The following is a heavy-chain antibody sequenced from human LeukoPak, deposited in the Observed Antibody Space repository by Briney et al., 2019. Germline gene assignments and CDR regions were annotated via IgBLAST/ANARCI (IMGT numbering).Heavy chain of an antibody. CDR3: ASAHSSSSVYFDY. CDR2: IYYSGST. J-gene: IGHJ4*02. V-gene: IGHV4-59*08. Sequence: PSDTLSLTCTVSGGSISSYYWSWIRQPPGKGLEWIGYIYYSGSTNYNPSLKSRVTISVDTSKNQFSLKLSSVTAADTAVYYCASAHSSSSVYFDYWGQGTLVTVSS. CDR1: GGSISSYY. D-gene: IGHD6-6*01.